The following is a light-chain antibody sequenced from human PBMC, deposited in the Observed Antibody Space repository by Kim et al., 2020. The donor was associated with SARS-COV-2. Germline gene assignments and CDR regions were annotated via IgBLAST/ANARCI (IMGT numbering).Light chain of an antibody. J-gene: IGKJ1*01. CDR2: GAS. CDR3: QQYNNWLSWT. CDR1: QSISSN. Sequence: EIVMTQSPATLSVSPGERATLSCRASQSISSNLAWYQHKPGQAPRLLIYGASTRATGIPVRFSGSGSGTEFTLTISSLQSEDFAVYFCQQYNNWLSWTFGQGTKVDIK. V-gene: IGKV3-15*01.